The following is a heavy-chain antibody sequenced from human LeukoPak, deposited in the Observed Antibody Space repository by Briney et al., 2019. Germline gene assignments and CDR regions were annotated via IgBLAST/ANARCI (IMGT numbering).Heavy chain of an antibody. CDR1: GFTFSSYG. CDR3: ARTGIAVAGTHSYYYNYGMDV. D-gene: IGHD6-19*01. CDR2: LNTDGSST. J-gene: IGHJ6*02. Sequence: PGGSLRLSCAASGFTFSSYGMHWVRQTPGKGLVWVSYLNTDGSSTTYADSVKGRFTISRDNAKNTLYLQMNSLRAEDTAAYYCARTGIAVAGTHSYYYNYGMDVWGHGTTVTVSS. V-gene: IGHV3-74*01.